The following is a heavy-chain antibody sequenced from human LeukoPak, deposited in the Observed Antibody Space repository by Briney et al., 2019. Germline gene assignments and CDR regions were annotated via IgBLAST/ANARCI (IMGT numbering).Heavy chain of an antibody. CDR2: IYYSGST. Sequence: SETLSLTCTVSGGSISSSSYYWGWIRQPPGKGLEWIGSIYYSGSTYYNPSLKSRVTISVDTSKNQFSLKLSSVTAADTAVYYCARGPRVGCSGGSCYSHWFDPWGQGTLVTVSS. D-gene: IGHD2-15*01. J-gene: IGHJ5*02. CDR1: GGSISSSSYY. CDR3: ARGPRVGCSGGSCYSHWFDP. V-gene: IGHV4-39*07.